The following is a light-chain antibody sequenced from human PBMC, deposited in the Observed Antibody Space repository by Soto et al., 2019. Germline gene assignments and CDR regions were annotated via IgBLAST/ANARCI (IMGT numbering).Light chain of an antibody. Sequence: EMVMTQSPATLSVSPGERATLSCRASQSISSNLAWYQQKPGQAPRLLIYGASTRATGIPARVSGSGSGTEFTLTISSLQSEDFAVYYCQQYNNWPQTFGQGTK. J-gene: IGKJ1*01. CDR2: GAS. V-gene: IGKV3-15*01. CDR3: QQYNNWPQT. CDR1: QSISSN.